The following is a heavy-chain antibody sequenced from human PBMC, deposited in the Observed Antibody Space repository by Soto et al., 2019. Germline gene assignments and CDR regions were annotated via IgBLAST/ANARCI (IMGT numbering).Heavy chain of an antibody. CDR3: ASTYSSSWYWFDP. V-gene: IGHV2-26*04. D-gene: IGHD6-13*01. CDR1: GFSLSNAGLG. CDR2: IFSNDEK. J-gene: IGHJ5*02. Sequence: QVTVKESGPVLVKPTETLTLTCTVSGFSLSNAGLGVRWIRQPPGKALEWLAHIFSNDEKSYSTSLKSRLTISKDTSKSQVVLIMTNMDLVDTATYYCASTYSSSWYWFDPWGQGTLVTVSS.